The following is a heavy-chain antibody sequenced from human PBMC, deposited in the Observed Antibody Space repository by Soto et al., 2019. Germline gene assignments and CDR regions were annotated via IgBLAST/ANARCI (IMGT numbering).Heavy chain of an antibody. CDR1: GYTYTSYA. D-gene: IGHD7-27*01. CDR2: INAGNGNT. CDR3: ARVWGYYYYGMDV. V-gene: IGHV1-3*01. J-gene: IGHJ6*02. Sequence: GASVKVSSKASGYTYTSYAMHCVRQAPGQRLEWMGWINAGNGNTKYSQKLQGRVTITRDTSASTAYMELSSLRSEGTAVYYCARVWGYYYYGMDVWGQGTTVTVSS.